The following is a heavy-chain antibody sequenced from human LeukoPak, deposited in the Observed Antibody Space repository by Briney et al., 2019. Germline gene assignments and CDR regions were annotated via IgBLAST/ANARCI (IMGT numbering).Heavy chain of an antibody. J-gene: IGHJ5*02. Sequence: PSQTLSLTCTVSGGSISSGGYYWSWIRQPPGKGLEWIGYIYHSGSTYYNPSLKSRVTISVDRSKNQFSLKLSSVTAADTAVYYCARGGSSWYDGWFDPWGQGTLVTVSS. V-gene: IGHV4-30-2*01. CDR1: GGSISSGGYY. CDR2: IYHSGST. CDR3: ARGGSSWYDGWFDP. D-gene: IGHD6-13*01.